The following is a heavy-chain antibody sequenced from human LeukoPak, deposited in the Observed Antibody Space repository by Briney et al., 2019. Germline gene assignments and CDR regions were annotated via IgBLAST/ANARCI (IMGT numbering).Heavy chain of an antibody. CDR3: ASQRAYYYDSSGLGLDY. CDR2: INPSGGST. Sequence: ASVKVSCKASGHTFTSYYMHWVRQAPGQGLEWMGIINPSGGSTSYAQKFQGRVTMTRDTSTSTVYMELSSLRSEDTAVYYCASQRAYYYDSSGLGLDYWGQGTLVTVSS. D-gene: IGHD3-22*01. V-gene: IGHV1-46*01. CDR1: GHTFTSYY. J-gene: IGHJ4*02.